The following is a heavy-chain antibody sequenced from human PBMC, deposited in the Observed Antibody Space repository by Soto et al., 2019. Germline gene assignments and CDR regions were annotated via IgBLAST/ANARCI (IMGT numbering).Heavy chain of an antibody. CDR3: AKDYISSGYFDY. J-gene: IGHJ4*02. Sequence: GGSLRLSCAASGFTFSSYVMSWVRQAPGQGLEWVSGISGSAGSTYYADSVKGRFTISRDNSKNTLYLQMNSLRAEDTAVYFCAKDYISSGYFDYWGQGTLVTVS. CDR1: GFTFSSYV. D-gene: IGHD6-6*01. CDR2: ISGSAGST. V-gene: IGHV3-23*01.